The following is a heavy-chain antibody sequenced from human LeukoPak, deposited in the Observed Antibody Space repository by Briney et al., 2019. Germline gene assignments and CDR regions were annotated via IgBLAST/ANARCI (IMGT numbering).Heavy chain of an antibody. J-gene: IGHJ4*02. CDR3: ARDRGTVTLDY. V-gene: IGHV1-46*01. D-gene: IGHD4-17*01. Sequence: ASVKVSCKVSGYTFTSYYMHWVRQAPGQGLEWMGIINPSGGSTSYAQKFQGRVTMTRDMSTSTVYMELSSLRSEDTAVYYCARDRGTVTLDYWGQGTLVTVSS. CDR2: INPSGGST. CDR1: GYTFTSYY.